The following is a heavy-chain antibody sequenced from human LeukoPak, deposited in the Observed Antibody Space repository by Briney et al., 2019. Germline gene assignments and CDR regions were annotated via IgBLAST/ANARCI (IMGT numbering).Heavy chain of an antibody. CDR2: INHSGST. D-gene: IGHD6-13*01. CDR1: GGSFSGYY. CDR3: ARGLRIAAAPYY. Sequence: SETLSLTCAVYGGSFSGYYWSWIRQSPGKGLEWIGEINHSGSTNYNPSLKSRVTISVDTSKNQFSLKLSSVTAADTAVYYCARGLRIAAAPYYWGQGTLVTVSS. J-gene: IGHJ4*02. V-gene: IGHV4-34*01.